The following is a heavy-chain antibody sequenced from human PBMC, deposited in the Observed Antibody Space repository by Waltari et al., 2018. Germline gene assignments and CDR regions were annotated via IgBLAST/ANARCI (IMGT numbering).Heavy chain of an antibody. CDR1: GGSISTHF. CDR2: IHSSGST. Sequence: QVQLQESGPGLVKPSETLSLICSVSGGSISTHFWGWIRQPPGKTLEWIGNIHSSGSTNYNPSLPSRVTISLDRSKNQFSLKLRSVCAADTAVYYCARASYGSGSSWFDPWGQGNLVTVSS. J-gene: IGHJ5*02. CDR3: ARASYGSGSSWFDP. V-gene: IGHV4-59*11. D-gene: IGHD3-10*01.